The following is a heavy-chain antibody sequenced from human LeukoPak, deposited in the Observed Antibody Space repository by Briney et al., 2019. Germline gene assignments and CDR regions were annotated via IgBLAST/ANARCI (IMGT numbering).Heavy chain of an antibody. D-gene: IGHD2-2*01. CDR2: ISGSGGST. Sequence: GSLRLSCAASGFTFSSYWMHWVRQAPGKGLEWVSAISGSGGSTYYADSVKGRFTISRDNSKNTLYLQMNSLRAEDTAVYYCARESRIRYYYYYMDVWGKGTTVTISS. V-gene: IGHV3-23*01. CDR3: ARESRIRYYYYYMDV. J-gene: IGHJ6*03. CDR1: GFTFSSYW.